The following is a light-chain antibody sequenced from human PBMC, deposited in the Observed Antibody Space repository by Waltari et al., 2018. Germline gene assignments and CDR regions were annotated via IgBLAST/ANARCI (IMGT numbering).Light chain of an antibody. V-gene: IGKV1-5*03. Sequence: DIQMTQSPSTLSASVGDRFTITCRASQSISSSLAWYQQKPGKAPKLLIYKASSLESGVPSRFSGSGSGTEFTHTISSLQPDDFATYYCQQYNSYSVTFGPGTKVDIK. J-gene: IGKJ3*01. CDR2: KAS. CDR3: QQYNSYSVT. CDR1: QSISSS.